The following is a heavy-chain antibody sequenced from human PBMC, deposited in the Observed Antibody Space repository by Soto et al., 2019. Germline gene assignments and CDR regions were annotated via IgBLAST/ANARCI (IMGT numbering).Heavy chain of an antibody. CDR3: AGGVENIVVVLDVFGYYGMDV. CDR2: INAGNGNT. Sequence: QVQLVQSGAEVKKPGASVKVSCKASGYSFTSYAIYWVRQAPGQRLEWMGWINAGNGNTKYSQKFQGRVTITSDTSASTAYMGLSSLRSEDTAVYFCAGGVENIVVVLDVFGYYGMDVWGQGTTVTVSS. J-gene: IGHJ6*02. D-gene: IGHD2-2*01. V-gene: IGHV1-3*01. CDR1: GYSFTSYA.